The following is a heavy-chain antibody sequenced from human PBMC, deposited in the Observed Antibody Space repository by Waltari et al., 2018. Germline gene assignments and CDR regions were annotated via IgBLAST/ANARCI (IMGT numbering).Heavy chain of an antibody. Sequence: QLQLQESGPGLVKPSETLSLTCTVSGGSISSSSYYWGWIRQPPGKGLEWIGSIYYSGGTSYNPSLKSRVTISVDTSKNRFSLKLSSVTAADTAVYYCARHIYRALQGAAEFDYWGQGTLVTVSS. CDR1: GGSISSSSYY. CDR2: IYYSGGT. J-gene: IGHJ4*02. D-gene: IGHD3-16*01. V-gene: IGHV4-39*01. CDR3: ARHIYRALQGAAEFDY.